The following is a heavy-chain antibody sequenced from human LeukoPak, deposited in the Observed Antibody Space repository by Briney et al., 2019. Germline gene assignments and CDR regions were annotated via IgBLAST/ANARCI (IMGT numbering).Heavy chain of an antibody. J-gene: IGHJ4*02. CDR3: ARDLYSSSWHGGVGF. D-gene: IGHD6-13*01. V-gene: IGHV3-21*01. CDR1: GFTFSSYS. Sequence: GGSLRLSCAASGFTFSSYSMNWVRQAPGKGLEWVSSISSSSSYIYYAGSVKGRFTISGDNAKNSLYLQMNSLRAEDTAVYYCARDLYSSSWHGGVGFWGQGTLVTVSS. CDR2: ISSSSSYI.